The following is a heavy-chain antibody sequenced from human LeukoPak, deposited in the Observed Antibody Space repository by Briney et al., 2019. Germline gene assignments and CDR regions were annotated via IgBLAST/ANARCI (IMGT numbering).Heavy chain of an antibody. CDR3: LKDRRNPYSLVGPFEP. J-gene: IGHJ5*02. V-gene: IGHV3-9*01. Sequence: GGSLRLSCAASGFTFEDYAMHWVRQAPGKGLEWVSGINWNSASTVYADSVKGRFTISRDNVMNSLYPQINSLRPKHTPPNNRLKDRRNPYSLVGPFEPWGQGTLVTVSS. D-gene: IGHD2-8*02. CDR1: GFTFEDYA. CDR2: INWNSAST.